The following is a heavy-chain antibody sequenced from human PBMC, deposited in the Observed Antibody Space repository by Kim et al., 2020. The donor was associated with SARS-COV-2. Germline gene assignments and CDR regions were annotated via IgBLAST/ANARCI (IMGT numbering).Heavy chain of an antibody. Sequence: GGSLRLSCAASGFTFSSYAMHWVRQAPGKGLEWVAVISYDGSNKYYADSVKGRFTISRDNSKNTLYLQMNSLRAEDTAVYYCARDSIPGTRQRMGATLGYWGQVTLVTVSS. CDR3: ARDSIPGTRQRMGATLGY. J-gene: IGHJ4*02. CDR1: GFTFSSYA. V-gene: IGHV3-30-3*01. CDR2: ISYDGSNK. D-gene: IGHD1-26*01.